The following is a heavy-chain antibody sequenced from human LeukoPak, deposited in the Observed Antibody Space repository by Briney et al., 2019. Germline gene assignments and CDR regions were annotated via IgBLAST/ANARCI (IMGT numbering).Heavy chain of an antibody. CDR2: ISSSSSYI. J-gene: IGHJ4*02. V-gene: IGHV3-21*01. CDR1: GFTFSSYS. CDR3: ATPITTVGTPFTGRG. D-gene: IGHD4-23*01. Sequence: GGSLRLSCAASGFTFSSYSMNWVRQAPGKGLEWVSSISSSSSYIYYADSVKGRFTISRDNAKNSLYLQMNSLIAEDTAVYYCATPITTVGTPFTGRGWGQGTLVTVSS.